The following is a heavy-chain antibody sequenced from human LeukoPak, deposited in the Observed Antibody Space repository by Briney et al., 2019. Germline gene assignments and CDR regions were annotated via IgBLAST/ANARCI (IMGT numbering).Heavy chain of an antibody. CDR3: ARAQVLRYFDWLSDAFDI. Sequence: GGSLRLSCEASGFTFSSYSMNWVRQASGKGLEWVSSISSSSSYIYYADSVKGRFTISRDNAKNSLYLQMNSLRAEDTAVYYCARAQVLRYFDWLSDAFDIWGQGTMVTVSS. D-gene: IGHD3-9*01. V-gene: IGHV3-21*01. CDR1: GFTFSSYS. CDR2: ISSSSSYI. J-gene: IGHJ3*02.